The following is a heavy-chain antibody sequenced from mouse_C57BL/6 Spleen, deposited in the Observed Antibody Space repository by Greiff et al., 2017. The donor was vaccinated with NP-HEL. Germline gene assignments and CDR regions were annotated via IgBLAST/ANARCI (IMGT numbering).Heavy chain of an antibody. CDR3: ASGSTTVVATRYYGV. CDR2: INPSSGYT. J-gene: IGHJ1*03. Sequence: QVQLQQSGAELAKPGASVKLSCKASGYTFTSYWMHWVKQRPGQGLEWIGYINPSSGYTKYNQKFKDKATLTADKSSSTAYMQLSSLTYEDSAVDYCASGSTTVVATRYYGVWGTGTTVTVAS. V-gene: IGHV1-7*01. D-gene: IGHD1-1*01. CDR1: GYTFTSYW.